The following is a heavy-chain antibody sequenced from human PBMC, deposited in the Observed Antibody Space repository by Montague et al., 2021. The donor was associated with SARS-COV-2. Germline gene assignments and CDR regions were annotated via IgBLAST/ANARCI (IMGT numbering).Heavy chain of an antibody. Sequence: SETLSLTCTVSGGSISSSNYYWDWIRQPPGKGLEWIGSIYDSGSTYYNQSLKSRVTISVDTSKNHFSLKLSSVTAADTAVYYCARRGRKLLPVATTIGGFDIWGQGTMVTVSS. CDR1: GGSISSSNYY. V-gene: IGHV4-39*02. J-gene: IGHJ3*02. CDR2: IYDSGST. CDR3: ARRGRKLLPVATTIGGFDI. D-gene: IGHD5-12*01.